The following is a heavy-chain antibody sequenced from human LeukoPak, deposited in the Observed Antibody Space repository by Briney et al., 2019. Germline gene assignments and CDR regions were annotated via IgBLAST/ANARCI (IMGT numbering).Heavy chain of an antibody. J-gene: IGHJ4*02. CDR1: GGSFSGYY. CDR3: ARAINYDFWSGYKSRYFDY. D-gene: IGHD3-3*01. Sequence: SETLSLTCAVYGGSFSGYYWSWIRQPPGKGLEWIGYIYYSGSTNYNPSLKSRVTISVDTSKNQFSLKLSSVTAADTAVYYCARAINYDFWSGYKSRYFDYWGQGTLVTVSS. CDR2: IYYSGST. V-gene: IGHV4-59*12.